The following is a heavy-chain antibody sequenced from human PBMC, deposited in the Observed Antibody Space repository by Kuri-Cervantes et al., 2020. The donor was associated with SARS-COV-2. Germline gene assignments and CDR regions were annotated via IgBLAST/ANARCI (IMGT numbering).Heavy chain of an antibody. CDR1: GGSFSGYY. V-gene: IGHV4-34*10. CDR3: ARSQHPTSRFYYYSLDI. CDR2: INHSGST. D-gene: IGHD2-2*01. J-gene: IGHJ6*02. Sequence: GSLRLSCAVYGGSFSGYYWSWIRQPPEKGLEWIGEINHSGSTNYNPSLESRLNMSVDTSKTQFSLKLSSVTAADTAVYYCARSQHPTSRFYYYSLDIWGQGTTVTVSS.